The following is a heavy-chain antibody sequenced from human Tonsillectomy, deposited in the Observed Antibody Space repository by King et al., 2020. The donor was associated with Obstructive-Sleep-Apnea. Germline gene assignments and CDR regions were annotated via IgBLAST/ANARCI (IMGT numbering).Heavy chain of an antibody. Sequence: VQLVESGGGVVQPGGSLRLSCEVSEFTFSAYGMHWVRQAPGKGLEWVAFIRYDGKNEYYADSVKGRFTVSRDNSKNTLYLQMNNLRGEDTAVYYCEKRPDHRGRDYWGQGTLVTVSS. V-gene: IGHV3-30*02. CDR2: IRYDGKNE. J-gene: IGHJ4*02. CDR1: EFTFSAYG. D-gene: IGHD2-15*01. CDR3: EKRPDHRGRDY.